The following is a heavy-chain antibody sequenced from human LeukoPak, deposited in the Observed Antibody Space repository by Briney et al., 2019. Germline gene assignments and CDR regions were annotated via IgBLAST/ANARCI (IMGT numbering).Heavy chain of an antibody. J-gene: IGHJ4*02. CDR3: ARQGAFYYGPFDY. CDR1: GFTFRNSE. CDR2: ISSSGTSI. Sequence: GGSLRLSCTASGFTFRNSEMNWVRQAPGKGLEWLSYISSSGTSIYADSVKGRFTISRDNAKNSLSLQMNSLRAEDTAVYYCARQGAFYYGPFDYWGQGTLVTVSS. D-gene: IGHD3-10*01. V-gene: IGHV3-48*03.